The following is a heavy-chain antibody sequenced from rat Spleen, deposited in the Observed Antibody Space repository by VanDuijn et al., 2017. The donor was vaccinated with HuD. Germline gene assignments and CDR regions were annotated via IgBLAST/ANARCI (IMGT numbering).Heavy chain of an antibody. V-gene: IGHV5S23*01. CDR3: TREYGGFDY. D-gene: IGHD1-11*01. CDR1: GFTFSNFD. J-gene: IGHJ2*01. Sequence: EVQLVESGGGLLQPGRSLKLSCVASGFTFSNFDMAWVRQAPTKGLEWVASITTGGGNTHYRDSVKGRFTISRDNAKSTLYLQMNSLRSEDTATYYCTREYGGFDYWGQGVMVTVSS. CDR2: ITTGGGNT.